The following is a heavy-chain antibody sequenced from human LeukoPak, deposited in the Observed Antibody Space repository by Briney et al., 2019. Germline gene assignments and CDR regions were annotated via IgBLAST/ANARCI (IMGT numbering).Heavy chain of an antibody. J-gene: IGHJ4*02. V-gene: IGHV4-34*01. D-gene: IGHD1-1*01. Sequence: SETLSLTCAVYGGSFSGYYWSWIRQPPGKGLEWIGEINHSGSTNYNPSLKSRVTISVDTSKNQFSLKLSSVTAADTAVYYCARGHDPWRYLDYWGQGTLVTVSS. CDR2: INHSGST. CDR1: GGSFSGYY. CDR3: ARGHDPWRYLDY.